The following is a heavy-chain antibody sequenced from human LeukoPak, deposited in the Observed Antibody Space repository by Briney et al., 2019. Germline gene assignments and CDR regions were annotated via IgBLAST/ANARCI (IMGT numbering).Heavy chain of an antibody. CDR2: IKQDGSEK. V-gene: IGHV3-7*01. J-gene: IGHJ3*02. CDR3: ARVGDDYGDYEVPSPDAFDI. CDR1: GFTFSSYW. Sequence: GGSLRLSCAASGFTFSSYWMSWVRQAPGKGLEWVANIKQDGSEKYYVDSVKGRFTISRDNAKNSLYLQMNSLRAEDTAVYYCARVGDDYGDYEVPSPDAFDIWGQGTMVTVSS. D-gene: IGHD4-17*01.